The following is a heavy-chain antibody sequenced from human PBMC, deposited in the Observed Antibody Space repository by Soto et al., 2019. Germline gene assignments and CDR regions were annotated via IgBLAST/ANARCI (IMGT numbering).Heavy chain of an antibody. CDR2: IDHSGST. Sequence: SETLSLSCAVSGGSLSTAKWWAWVRQAPGKGLEWIGEIDHSGSTNYNPSLNSRVTISLDRSKNQFSLKLSSVAAADTAVYYCARGIFYDFDIWGQGTMVT. CDR1: GGSLSTAKW. D-gene: IGHD3-9*01. V-gene: IGHV4-4*02. J-gene: IGHJ3*02. CDR3: ARGIFYDFDI.